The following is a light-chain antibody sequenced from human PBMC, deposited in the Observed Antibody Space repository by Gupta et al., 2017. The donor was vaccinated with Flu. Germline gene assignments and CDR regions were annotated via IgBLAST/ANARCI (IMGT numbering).Light chain of an antibody. CDR3: QGWDTASDHWL. CDR1: NIGSET. J-gene: IGLJ3*02. Sequence: GQTATTACGGNNIGSETVHWYQQKPGQAPVLVLYDDDVRPSGIPERFSVSNSGNTATLTIRRVEAGDEADYYCQGWDTASDHWLFGAGTKLTVV. CDR2: DDD. V-gene: IGLV3-21*02.